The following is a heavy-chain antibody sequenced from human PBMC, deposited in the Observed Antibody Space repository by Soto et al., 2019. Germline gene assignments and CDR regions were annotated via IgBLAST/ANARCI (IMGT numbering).Heavy chain of an antibody. V-gene: IGHV1-18*04. CDR1: GYTFTSYG. CDR3: ATLWDIVVVPAANPLDI. D-gene: IGHD2-2*01. Sequence: ASLKVSFQASGYTFTSYGIRWVRQAPGQGLEWMGWISAYNSNTNYAQKLQGRVTMTTDTSTSTAYMELRSLRSDDTAVYYCATLWDIVVVPAANPLDIWGRGTMVTVSS. CDR2: ISAYNSNT. J-gene: IGHJ3*02.